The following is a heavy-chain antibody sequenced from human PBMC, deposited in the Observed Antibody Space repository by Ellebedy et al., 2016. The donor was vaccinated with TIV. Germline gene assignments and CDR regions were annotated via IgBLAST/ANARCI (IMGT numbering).Heavy chain of an antibody. Sequence: PGGSLRLSCAASGFTFSSYSLNWVRQAPGKGLEWVSSISSSNNYIYYAASVKGRFTISRDNTKNSLYLQMNSLRAGDTAVYYCARVRLNMFRGRGSYYMDVWGKGTTVTVSS. CDR3: ARVRLNMFRGRGSYYMDV. J-gene: IGHJ6*03. D-gene: IGHD3-10*01. CDR2: ISSSNNYI. CDR1: GFTFSSYS. V-gene: IGHV3-21*01.